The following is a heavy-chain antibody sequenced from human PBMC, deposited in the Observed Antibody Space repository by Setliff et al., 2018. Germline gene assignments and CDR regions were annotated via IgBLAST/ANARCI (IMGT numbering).Heavy chain of an antibody. D-gene: IGHD3-3*02. CDR1: GFTFSDSG. J-gene: IGHJ4*02. CDR3: AKENHFWGGYPNYFRLYYLDF. CDR2: LRSDGTTR. V-gene: IGHV3-30*02. Sequence: PGGSLRLSCETSGFTFSDSGMQWVRQAPGRGLEWVAFLRSDGTTRYQSDSMKARITISRDNSKNTLYLQMNSLRPEDTAVYFCAKENHFWGGYPNYFRLYYLDFWGPGTLVTVSS.